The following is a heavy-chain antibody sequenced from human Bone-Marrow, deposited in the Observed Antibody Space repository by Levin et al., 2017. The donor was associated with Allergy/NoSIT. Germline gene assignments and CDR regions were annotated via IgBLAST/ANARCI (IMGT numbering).Heavy chain of an antibody. J-gene: IGHJ2*01. CDR2: VYYSGST. V-gene: IGHV4-59*05. Sequence: PGGSLRLSCTVSGGSIRNFYWSWIRQPPGKGLEWIGSVYYSGSTYYNPSLKSRVTISVDTSKNQFSLKLRSVTGADTAVYYCASLRWYFDVWGRGTLVTVSS. CDR1: GGSIRNFY. CDR3: ASLRWYFDV.